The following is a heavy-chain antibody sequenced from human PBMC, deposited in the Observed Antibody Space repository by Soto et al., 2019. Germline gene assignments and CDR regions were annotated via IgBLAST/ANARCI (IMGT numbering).Heavy chain of an antibody. V-gene: IGHV4-59*08. J-gene: IGHJ4*02. Sequence: SETLSLTCTVSGGSISSYYWSWIRQPPGKGLEWIGYIYYSGSTNYNPSLKSRVTISVDTSKNQFSLKLSSVTAADTAVYYCARALRGRGGSDYWGQGTLVTVSS. CDR1: GGSISSYY. CDR3: ARALRGRGGSDY. CDR2: IYYSGST. D-gene: IGHD3-10*01.